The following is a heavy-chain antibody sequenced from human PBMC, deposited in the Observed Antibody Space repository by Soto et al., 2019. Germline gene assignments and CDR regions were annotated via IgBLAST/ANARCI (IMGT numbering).Heavy chain of an antibody. D-gene: IGHD3-10*01. CDR2: IYPGDSDT. Sequence: PGESLKISCKGSGYSFASHWVAWVRQMPERGLEWIGTIYPGDSDTKYSSAFRGHVTISADTSVSTAYLQWRSLEDTAVYYCARDSGYGSGTSVNHYLDYWGHGTLVTVSS. V-gene: IGHV5-51*01. CDR1: GYSFASHW. J-gene: IGHJ4*01. CDR3: ARDSGYGSGTSVNHYLDY.